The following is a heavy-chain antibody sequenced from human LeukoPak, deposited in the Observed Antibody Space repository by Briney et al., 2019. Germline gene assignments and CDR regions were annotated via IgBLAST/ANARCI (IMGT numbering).Heavy chain of an antibody. CDR2: IYYSGST. V-gene: IGHV4-59*01. CDR3: ARGLMMAVAGRGEFHY. Sequence: SETLSLTCIVSGGSISSYYWSWIRQPPGKGLEWIGYIYYSGSTNYNPSLKSRVTISVDTSKNQFSLKLSSVTAADTAVYYCARGLMMAVAGRGEFHYWGQGALVTVSS. J-gene: IGHJ4*02. CDR1: GGSISSYY. D-gene: IGHD6-13*01.